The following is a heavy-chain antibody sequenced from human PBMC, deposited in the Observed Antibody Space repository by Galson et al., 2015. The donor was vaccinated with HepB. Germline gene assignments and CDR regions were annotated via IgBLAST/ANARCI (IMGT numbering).Heavy chain of an antibody. V-gene: IGHV3-30*04. J-gene: IGHJ4*02. CDR1: GFTFSSYA. D-gene: IGHD1-26*01. Sequence: SLRLSCAASGFTFSSYAMHWVRQAPGKGLEWAAVISYDGSNKYYADSVKGRFTISRDNSKNTLYLQVNSLRAEDTAVYYCARATVGAWFDYWGQGTLVTVSS. CDR2: ISYDGSNK. CDR3: ARATVGAWFDY.